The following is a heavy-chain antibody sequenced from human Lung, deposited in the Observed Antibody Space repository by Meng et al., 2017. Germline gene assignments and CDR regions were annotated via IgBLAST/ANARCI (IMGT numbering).Heavy chain of an antibody. V-gene: IGHV1-18*01. J-gene: IGHJ4*02. CDR1: GYTLSSDG. CDR3: ATRGNPYLNC. CDR2: INTYNGKT. Sequence: GQLCHAGAEVKKPGASVKASCEASGYTLSSDGFSWVRQAPGQGLEWLGWINTYNGKTDYAQKFQGRITMTTDTFTSTAYMELRNLRSDDTAVYYCATRGNPYLNCWGQGTLVTVSS.